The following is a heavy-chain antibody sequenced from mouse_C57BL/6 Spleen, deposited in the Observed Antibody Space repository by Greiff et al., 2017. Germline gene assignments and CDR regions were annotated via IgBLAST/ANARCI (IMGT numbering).Heavy chain of an antibody. J-gene: IGHJ2*01. V-gene: IGHV1-82*01. CDR2: IYPGDGDT. Sequence: VQLVESGPELVKPGASVKISCKASGYAFSSSWMNWVKQRPGKGLEWIGRIYPGDGDTNYNGKFKGKATLTADKSSSTAYMQLSSLTSADSAVYFCARINWSHYFDYWGQGTTLTVSS. CDR3: ARINWSHYFDY. CDR1: GYAFSSSW. D-gene: IGHD4-1*02.